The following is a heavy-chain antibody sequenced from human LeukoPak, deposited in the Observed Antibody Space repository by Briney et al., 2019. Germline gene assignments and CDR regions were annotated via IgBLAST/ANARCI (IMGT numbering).Heavy chain of an antibody. CDR1: GYTFTSYA. D-gene: IGHD3-9*01. CDR3: ARDYYDILTGYYWNFDY. J-gene: IGHJ4*02. Sequence: ASVKVSCKASGYTFTSYAMNWVRQAPGQGLEWMGWINTNTGNPTYAQGFTGRFVFSLDTSVSTAYLQISSLKAEDTAVYYCARDYYDILTGYYWNFDYWGQGTLVTVSS. V-gene: IGHV7-4-1*02. CDR2: INTNTGNP.